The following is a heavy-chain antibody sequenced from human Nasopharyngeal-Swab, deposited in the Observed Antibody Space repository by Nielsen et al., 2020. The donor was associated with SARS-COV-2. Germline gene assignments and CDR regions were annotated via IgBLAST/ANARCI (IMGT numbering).Heavy chain of an antibody. J-gene: IGHJ4*02. CDR1: GGSITNGNYQ. D-gene: IGHD4/OR15-4a*01. CDR3: ARDRWGMLPTH. V-gene: IGHV4-61*09. CDR2: IYTSGGT. Sequence: SETLSLTCTVSGGSITNGNYQWSWIRQPAGKGLEWLGHIYTSGGTKYNASLESRVTISVDTSKNQFSLKLTSVTAADTAVFYCARDRWGMLPTHWGQGILVTVSS.